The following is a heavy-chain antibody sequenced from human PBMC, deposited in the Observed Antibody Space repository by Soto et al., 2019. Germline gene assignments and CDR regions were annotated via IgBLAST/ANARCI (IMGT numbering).Heavy chain of an antibody. D-gene: IGHD3-22*01. CDR2: ISGSGGST. V-gene: IGHV3-23*01. J-gene: IGHJ4*02. Sequence: EVQLLESGGGLVQPGESLRLSCAASGFTFSSYAMSWVRQAPGQGLEWVSAISGSGGSTYYADSVKGRFTISRDNSKNTLYLQMNSLRAEDTAVYYCAKGTYYYDSSGYYGYWGQGTLVTVSS. CDR3: AKGTYYYDSSGYYGY. CDR1: GFTFSSYA.